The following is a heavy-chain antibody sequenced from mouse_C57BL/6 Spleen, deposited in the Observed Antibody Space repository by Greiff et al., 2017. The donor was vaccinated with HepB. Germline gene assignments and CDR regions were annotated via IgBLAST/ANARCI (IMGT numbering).Heavy chain of an antibody. J-gene: IGHJ1*03. CDR2: ISDGGSYT. Sequence: EVMLVESGGGLVKPGGSLKLSCAASGFTFSSYAMSWVRQTPEKRLEWVATISDGGSYTYYPDNVKGRFTITRDNAKNNLYLQMSHLKSEDTAMYYCARDNSYYGRYFDVWGTGTTVTVSS. CDR3: ARDNSYYGRYFDV. V-gene: IGHV5-4*01. D-gene: IGHD1-1*01. CDR1: GFTFSSYA.